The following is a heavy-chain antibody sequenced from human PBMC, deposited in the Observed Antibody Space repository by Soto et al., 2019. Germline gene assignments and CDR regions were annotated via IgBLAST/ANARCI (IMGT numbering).Heavy chain of an antibody. Sequence: EVRLVESGGGLVQPGGSLRLSCAASGFIVSSNYMTWVRQDQGKGLEWVSLLYNGGATHYAASVKGRFTISSHSSQNTMFLQMNSLRTEDTATYYCVRGRYGSEIHWGQGTKFTVSS. CDR1: GFIVSSNY. V-gene: IGHV3-53*04. CDR3: VRGRYGSEIH. CDR2: LYNGGAT. D-gene: IGHD3-10*01. J-gene: IGHJ4*02.